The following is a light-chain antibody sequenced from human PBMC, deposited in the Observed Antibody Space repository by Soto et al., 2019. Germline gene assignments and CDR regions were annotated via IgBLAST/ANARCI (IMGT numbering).Light chain of an antibody. V-gene: IGKV4-1*01. Sequence: DIVMTQSPDSLAVSLGERVTINCKSSQSVLYSSNNKNYLAWYQQKPGQPTKLLIYWASIRESGVPDRFSGSGSGTDFTLTISSLQAEDVAVYYCQQYYSTPFTFGPGTKVDIK. J-gene: IGKJ3*01. CDR1: QSVLYSSNNKNY. CDR2: WAS. CDR3: QQYYSTPFT.